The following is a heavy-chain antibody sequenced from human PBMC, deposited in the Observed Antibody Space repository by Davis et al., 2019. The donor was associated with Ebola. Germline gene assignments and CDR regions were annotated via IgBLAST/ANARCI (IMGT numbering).Heavy chain of an antibody. CDR3: ARGKGVVVAAGNWFDP. Sequence: ASVKVSCKASGYTFTSYGISWVRPAPGQGLEWMGWISAYNGNTNYAQKLQGRVTMTTDTSTSTAYMELRSLRSDDTAVYYCARGKGVVVAAGNWFDPWGQGTLVTVSS. CDR1: GYTFTSYG. V-gene: IGHV1-18*04. J-gene: IGHJ5*02. D-gene: IGHD2-15*01. CDR2: ISAYNGNT.